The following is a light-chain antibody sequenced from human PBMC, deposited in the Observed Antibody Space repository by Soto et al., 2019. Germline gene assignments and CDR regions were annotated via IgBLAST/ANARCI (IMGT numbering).Light chain of an antibody. CDR3: QQYNNWPPIT. CDR2: YAS. V-gene: IGKV3-15*01. Sequence: EIMMTQSPATLSVSPGERATLSCRASQSVSNNVAWYQQKPGQAPRLLIYYASTRDTGIPARFSGSGCGTEFTLTISSLQSEDFALYYCQQYNNWPPITFGQGTRLEIK. CDR1: QSVSNN. J-gene: IGKJ5*01.